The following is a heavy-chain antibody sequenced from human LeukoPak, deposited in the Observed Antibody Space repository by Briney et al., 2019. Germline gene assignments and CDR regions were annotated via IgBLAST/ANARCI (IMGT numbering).Heavy chain of an antibody. J-gene: IGHJ4*02. D-gene: IGHD1-26*01. V-gene: IGHV3-74*01. CDR1: GFTFSSDW. Sequence: GGSLRLSCADSGFTFSSDWMHWVRQAPGKGLVWVSRINPDGSGTNYADSVKGRFTISRDNSKDTPYLQMNSLTAEDTAVYFCVRMMGGRRDYWGQGTLVTVSS. CDR3: VRMMGGRRDY. CDR2: INPDGSGT.